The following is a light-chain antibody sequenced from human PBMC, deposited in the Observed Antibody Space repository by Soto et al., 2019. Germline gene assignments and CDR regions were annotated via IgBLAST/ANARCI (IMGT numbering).Light chain of an antibody. CDR1: QSVSSN. V-gene: IGKV3-15*01. J-gene: IGKJ5*01. CDR2: GAS. CDR3: QQSYRTPIT. Sequence: EIVMTQSPATLSVSPGERATLSCRASQSVSSNLVWYQQKPGQAPRLLIYGASTRATGIPARFSGSGSGTEFTLTISSLQSEDVATYFCQQSYRTPITFGQGTRLEIK.